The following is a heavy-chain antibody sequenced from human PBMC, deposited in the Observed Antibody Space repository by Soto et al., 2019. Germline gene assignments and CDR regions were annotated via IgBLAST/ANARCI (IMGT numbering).Heavy chain of an antibody. CDR1: GFTFRTYG. CDR3: ARGRVDGGELDL. V-gene: IGHV3-33*01. CDR2: IWYDASNK. D-gene: IGHD1-26*01. J-gene: IGHJ4*02. Sequence: VQLVESGGGVVQPGRFMRLSCAASGFTFRTYGMYWVRQAPGKGLEWVAVIWYDASNKYYADSVKGRFTISRDNSENTLYLQMNRLRAEDTAVYYCARGRVDGGELDLWGQGTLVTVSS.